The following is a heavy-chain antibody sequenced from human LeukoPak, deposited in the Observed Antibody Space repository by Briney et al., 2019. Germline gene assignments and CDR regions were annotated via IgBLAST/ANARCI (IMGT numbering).Heavy chain of an antibody. CDR2: IYYSGST. Sequence: NPSETLSLTCTVSGASISTDYWSWIRQPPGKGLEWIGYIYYSGSTNYKPSLKSRVSISADTSKNQFSLHLTSVTAADTAVYYCARDRIGSGYHGGDAFDIWGQGAMVTVSS. CDR1: GASISTDY. D-gene: IGHD5-12*01. V-gene: IGHV4-59*01. J-gene: IGHJ3*02. CDR3: ARDRIGSGYHGGDAFDI.